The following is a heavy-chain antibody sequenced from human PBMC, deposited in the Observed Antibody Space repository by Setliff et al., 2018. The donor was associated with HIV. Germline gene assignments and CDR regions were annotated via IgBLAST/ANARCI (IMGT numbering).Heavy chain of an antibody. Sequence: ASVKVSCKASGYTFTSYGISWVRQAPGQGREWMGWISAYNGNTNYAQKLQGRVTMTADTSTSTAYMELRSLRSDDTAVYYCARDRPLAYCGGDCPSGGNAFDIWGQGTVVT. CDR2: ISAYNGNT. V-gene: IGHV1-18*01. D-gene: IGHD2-21*02. CDR3: ARDRPLAYCGGDCPSGGNAFDI. CDR1: GYTFTSYG. J-gene: IGHJ3*02.